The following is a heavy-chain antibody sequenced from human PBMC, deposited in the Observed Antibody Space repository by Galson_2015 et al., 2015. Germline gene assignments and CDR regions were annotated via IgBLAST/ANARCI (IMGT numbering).Heavy chain of an antibody. CDR1: GYSITSYW. V-gene: IGHV5-10-1*01. D-gene: IGHD3-10*01. CDR3: ARQKDGSGTYYDY. J-gene: IGHJ4*02. CDR2: IDPRDSYS. Sequence: QSGAEVKKPGESLRISCKGSGYSITSYWISWVRQMPGKGLEWMGRIDPRDSYSTYSPSFEGHVTISADKSISTAYLQWNSLRASDTAMYYCARQKDGSGTYYDYWGQGTLVTGSS.